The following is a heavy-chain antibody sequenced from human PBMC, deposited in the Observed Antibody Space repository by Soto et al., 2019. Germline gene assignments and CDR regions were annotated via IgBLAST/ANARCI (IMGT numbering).Heavy chain of an antibody. V-gene: IGHV3-48*03. CDR2: ISSSGSTI. Sequence: GGSLRLSCAVSGFTFSSYEMNWVRQAPGKGLEWVSYISSSGSTIYYADSVKGRFTISRDNAKNSLYLQMNSLRAEDTAVYYCARSREIRSWTRSYWYLDLWGRGTLVTVSS. D-gene: IGHD6-13*01. J-gene: IGHJ2*01. CDR1: GFTFSSYE. CDR3: ARSREIRSWTRSYWYLDL.